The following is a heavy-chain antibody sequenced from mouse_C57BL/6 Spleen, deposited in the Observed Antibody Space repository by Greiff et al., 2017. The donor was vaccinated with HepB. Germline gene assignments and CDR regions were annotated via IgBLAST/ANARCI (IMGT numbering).Heavy chain of an antibody. CDR2: IDPSDSYT. CDR3: ARVGGTGYAMDY. D-gene: IGHD4-1*01. J-gene: IGHJ4*01. V-gene: IGHV1-69*01. Sequence: QVQLQQPGAELVMPGASVKLSCKASGYTFTSYWMLWVKQRPGQGLEWIGEIDPSDSYTNYNQKFKGKSTLTVDKSSSTAYMQLSSLTSEDSAVYYCARVGGTGYAMDYWGQGTSVTVSS. CDR1: GYTFTSYW.